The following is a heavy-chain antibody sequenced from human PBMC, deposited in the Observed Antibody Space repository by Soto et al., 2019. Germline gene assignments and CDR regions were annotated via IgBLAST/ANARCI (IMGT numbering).Heavy chain of an antibody. Sequence: EVQLLESGGGLVQPGGSLRLSCAASGFTFSSYAMSWVRQAPGKGLEWVSAISGSGGSTYYADSVKGRFIISRDNSKNTLYLQMNSLRAEDTAVYYCAKKSYGWYYFDYWGQGTLVTVSS. CDR1: GFTFSSYA. J-gene: IGHJ4*02. CDR2: ISGSGGST. CDR3: AKKSYGWYYFDY. D-gene: IGHD4-17*01. V-gene: IGHV3-23*01.